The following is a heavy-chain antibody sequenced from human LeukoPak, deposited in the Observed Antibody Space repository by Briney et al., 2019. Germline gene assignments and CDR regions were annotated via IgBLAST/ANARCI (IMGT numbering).Heavy chain of an antibody. D-gene: IGHD3-16*01. CDR1: GYTFTSYG. Sequence: ASVKVSCKASGYTFTSYGISWVRQAPGQGLEWMGWISAYNGNTNYAQKLQGRVTMTTDTSTSTAYMELRSLRSDDTAVYYCAGGTPGDDYVWGSPPEFDYWGQGTLVTVSS. J-gene: IGHJ4*02. CDR3: AGGTPGDDYVWGSPPEFDY. V-gene: IGHV1-18*01. CDR2: ISAYNGNT.